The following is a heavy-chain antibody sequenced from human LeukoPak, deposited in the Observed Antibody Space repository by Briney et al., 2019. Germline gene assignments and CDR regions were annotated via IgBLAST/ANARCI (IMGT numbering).Heavy chain of an antibody. Sequence: GGSLSLSCAASGFTFSDYTMHWVRQAPGKRLQSVSAITSNGAYTHYADSVKGRFTISRDNSRNAVFLQMGGLRIEDMAVYYWARVKMGATVSDYYYYYMDVWGTGTTATVSS. CDR3: ARVKMGATVSDYYYYYMDV. J-gene: IGHJ6*03. D-gene: IGHD1-26*01. V-gene: IGHV3-64*02. CDR1: GFTFSDYT. CDR2: ITSNGAYT.